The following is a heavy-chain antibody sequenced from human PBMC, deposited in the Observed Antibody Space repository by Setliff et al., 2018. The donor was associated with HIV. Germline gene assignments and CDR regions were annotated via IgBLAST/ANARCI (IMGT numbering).Heavy chain of an antibody. CDR3: TSSGANYYDRSVYPGY. CDR1: GFTFGDFA. D-gene: IGHD3-22*01. Sequence: GGSLRLSCTASGFTFGDFAVTWVRQAPGKGLEWVGFIRGKAYGGTTDYAASVKGRFTISRDDSKSIGYLQMNSLKTEDTAVYYCTSSGANYYDRSVYPGYWGQGTLVTVSS. V-gene: IGHV3-49*04. CDR2: IRGKAYGGTT. J-gene: IGHJ4*02.